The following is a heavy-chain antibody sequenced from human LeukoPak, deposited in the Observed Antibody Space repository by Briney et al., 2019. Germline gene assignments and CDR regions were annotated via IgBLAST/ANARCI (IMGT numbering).Heavy chain of an antibody. CDR1: GGSINNYY. CDR3: AAYCSSTSCLRNWFDP. V-gene: IGHV4-59*08. J-gene: IGHJ5*02. D-gene: IGHD2-2*01. Sequence: PSETLSLTCTVSGGSINNYYWSWIRQPPGKGLEWIGYIYYSGSTNYNPSLKSRVTISVDTSKNQFSLKLSSVTAADTAVYYCAAYCSSTSCLRNWFDPWGQGTLVTVSS. CDR2: IYYSGST.